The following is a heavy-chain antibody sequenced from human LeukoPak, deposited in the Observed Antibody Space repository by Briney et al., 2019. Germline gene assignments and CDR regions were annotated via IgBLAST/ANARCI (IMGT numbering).Heavy chain of an antibody. D-gene: IGHD6-13*01. CDR2: IYYSGST. J-gene: IGHJ4*02. V-gene: IGHV4-59*08. CDR1: GGSISGYY. CDR3: ARHEPYTSSWADFDY. Sequence: PSETLSLTCTVSGGSISGYYWSWIRHPPAPGLGWNGNIYYSGSTNYNPSLNSRVTISVDTSKNQSSLKLSSVTAADTAVYYCARHEPYTSSWADFDYWGQGTLVTVSS.